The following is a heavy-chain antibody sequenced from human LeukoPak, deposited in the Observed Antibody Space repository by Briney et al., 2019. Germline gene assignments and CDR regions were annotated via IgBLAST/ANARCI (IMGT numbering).Heavy chain of an antibody. D-gene: IGHD2-2*01. CDR3: ARTASQYPAYLAEYFQH. Sequence: PSETLSLTCAVYGGSFSGYYWSWIRQPPGKGLEWIGEINHSGSTNYNPSLKSRVTISVDTSKNQFSLKLSSVTAADTAVYYCARTASQYPAYLAEYFQHWGQGTLVTVSS. V-gene: IGHV4-34*01. J-gene: IGHJ1*01. CDR2: INHSGST. CDR1: GGSFSGYY.